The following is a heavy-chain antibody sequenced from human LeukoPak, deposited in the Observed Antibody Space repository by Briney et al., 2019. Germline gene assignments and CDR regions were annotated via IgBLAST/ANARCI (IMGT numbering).Heavy chain of an antibody. V-gene: IGHV3-66*01. Sequence: GGSLRLSCAAFGFTVSSNYMSWVRQAPGKGLEWVSIIYSGGSIYYADSVKGRFTISRDNSKNTLYLQMNSLRAEDTAVYYCARYLRTPDVAFDIWGQGTMVTVSS. CDR2: IYSGGSI. D-gene: IGHD4-23*01. CDR1: GFTVSSNY. CDR3: ARYLRTPDVAFDI. J-gene: IGHJ3*02.